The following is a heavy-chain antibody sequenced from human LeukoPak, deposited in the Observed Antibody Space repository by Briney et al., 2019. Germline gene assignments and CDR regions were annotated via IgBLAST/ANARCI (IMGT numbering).Heavy chain of an antibody. V-gene: IGHV4-61*01. Sequence: PSETLSLTCTVSGVSDSSGSYYWSWIRQPPGKGLEWIGYIYYSGSTNYNPSLKSRVTISVDTSKNQFSLKLSSVTAADTAVYYCARVTYDFWSGDRYYFDYWGQGTLVTVSS. CDR1: GVSDSSGSYY. J-gene: IGHJ4*02. D-gene: IGHD3-3*01. CDR3: ARVTYDFWSGDRYYFDY. CDR2: IYYSGST.